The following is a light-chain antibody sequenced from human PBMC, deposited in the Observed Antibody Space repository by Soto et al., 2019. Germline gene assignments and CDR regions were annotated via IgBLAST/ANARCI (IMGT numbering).Light chain of an antibody. CDR3: SSYTSSGPYV. CDR2: EVS. Sequence: QSALTQPPSASGSPGQSVTISCTGTNSDVGKYDYVSWFQHHPGKAPKLIIYEVSKRPSGVPDRFSGSKSGSTASLTVSGLQTEDEADYYCSSYTSSGPYVFGTGTKVTVL. CDR1: NSDVGKYDY. J-gene: IGLJ1*01. V-gene: IGLV2-8*01.